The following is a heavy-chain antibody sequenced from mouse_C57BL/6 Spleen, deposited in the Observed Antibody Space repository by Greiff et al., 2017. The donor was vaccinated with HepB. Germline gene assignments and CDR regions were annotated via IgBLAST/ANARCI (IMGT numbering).Heavy chain of an antibody. Sequence: QVQLQQPGAELVKPGASVKLSCKASGYTFTSYWMQWVKQRPGQGLEWIGEIDPSDSYTNYNQKFKGKATLTVDTSSSTAYMQLSSLTSEDSAVYYCARGGAVVALYAMDYWGQGTSVTVSS. J-gene: IGHJ4*01. CDR1: GYTFTSYW. V-gene: IGHV1-50*01. D-gene: IGHD1-1*01. CDR3: ARGGAVVALYAMDY. CDR2: IDPSDSYT.